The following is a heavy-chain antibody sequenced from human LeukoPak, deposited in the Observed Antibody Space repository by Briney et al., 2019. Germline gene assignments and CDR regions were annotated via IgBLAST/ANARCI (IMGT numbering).Heavy chain of an antibody. CDR1: GFTFHTYS. V-gene: IGHV3-48*02. D-gene: IGHD6-13*01. Sequence: GSLRLSCAASGFTFHTYSMNWVRHAPGKAAEWVSHISSSSSTIYYADSVKGRFTISRDNAKTSLYLQMNSLRDEDTAVYYCARVEQKPRAVCGMDVWGQGTTVTVSS. J-gene: IGHJ6*02. CDR3: ARVEQKPRAVCGMDV. CDR2: ISSSSSTI.